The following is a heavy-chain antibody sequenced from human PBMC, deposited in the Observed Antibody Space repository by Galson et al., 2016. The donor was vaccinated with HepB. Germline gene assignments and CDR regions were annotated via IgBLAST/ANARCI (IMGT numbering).Heavy chain of an antibody. V-gene: IGHV3-74*01. Sequence: SLRLSCAASGFTFNSYSMHWVRQAPGKGLVWVARINSDVTRTSYADFAKGRFTISRDNAKNTLYLQMNSLGAADTAVYFCARGYYGSGSFSDWGQGTLVTVSS. D-gene: IGHD3-10*01. J-gene: IGHJ1*01. CDR1: GFTFNSYS. CDR2: INSDVTRT. CDR3: ARGYYGSGSFSD.